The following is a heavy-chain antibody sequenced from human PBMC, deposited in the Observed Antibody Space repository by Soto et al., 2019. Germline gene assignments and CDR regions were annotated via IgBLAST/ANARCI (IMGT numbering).Heavy chain of an antibody. CDR3: ARDDVDTAMPYGMDV. CDR2: IIPIFGTA. J-gene: IGHJ6*02. CDR1: GGTFSSYA. Sequence: QVQLVQSGAEVKKPGSSVKVSCKASGGTFSSYAISWVRQAPGQGLEWMGGIIPIFGTANYAQKFQGRLTIPADESTSTAYMERSSMRSEDTAVYYCARDDVDTAMPYGMDVWGQGTTVTVSS. V-gene: IGHV1-69*12. D-gene: IGHD5-18*01.